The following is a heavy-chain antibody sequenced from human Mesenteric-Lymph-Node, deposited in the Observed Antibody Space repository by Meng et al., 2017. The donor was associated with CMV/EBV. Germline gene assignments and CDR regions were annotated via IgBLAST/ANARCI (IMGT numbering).Heavy chain of an antibody. CDR3: ARMIFGVVSMDV. D-gene: IGHD3-3*01. CDR2: INHSGST. J-gene: IGHJ6*02. V-gene: IGHV4-34*01. CDR1: GGSFSGYY. Sequence: GSLRLSCAVYGGSFSGYYWSWIRQPPGKGLEWIGEINHSGSTNYNPSLKSRVTISVDTSKNQFSLKLSSVTAADTAVYYCARMIFGVVSMDVWGQGTTVTVSS.